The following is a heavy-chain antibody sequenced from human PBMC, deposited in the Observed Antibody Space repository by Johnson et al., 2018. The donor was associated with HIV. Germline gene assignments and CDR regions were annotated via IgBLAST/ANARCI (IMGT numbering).Heavy chain of an antibody. V-gene: IGHV3-30-3*01. Sequence: QVQLVESGGGVVHPGRSLRLSCAASGFTFSNYAMHWVRQAPGKGLEWVAIISYDGSNKYYADSVKGRFTISRDNSKNTLYLQMNSLRAAETAVYYCARAPGCFDGFDIWGKGTMVTVSS. CDR2: ISYDGSNK. J-gene: IGHJ3*02. D-gene: IGHD6-19*01. CDR1: GFTFSNYA. CDR3: ARAPGCFDGFDI.